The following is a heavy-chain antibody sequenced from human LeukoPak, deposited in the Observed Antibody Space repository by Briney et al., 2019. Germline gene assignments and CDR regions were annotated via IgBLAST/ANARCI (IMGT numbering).Heavy chain of an antibody. V-gene: IGHV4-4*07. CDR2: IYTSGST. CDR1: GGSISSYY. CDR3: AREPSSVVMTPKFDP. Sequence: SETLSLTCTVSGGSISSYYWSWIRQPAGKGLEWIGRIYTSGSTNYNPSLKSRVTMSVDTSKNQFSLKLSSVTAADTAVYYCAREPSSVVMTPKFDPWGQGTLVTVSS. J-gene: IGHJ5*02. D-gene: IGHD2-8*01.